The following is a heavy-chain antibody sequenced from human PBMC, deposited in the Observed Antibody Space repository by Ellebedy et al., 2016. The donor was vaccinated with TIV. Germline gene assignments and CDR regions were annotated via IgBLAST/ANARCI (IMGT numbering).Heavy chain of an antibody. D-gene: IGHD5-18*01. Sequence: GESLKISCKGSGYSFTSYWISWVRQMPGKGLEWMGRIDPSDSYTNYSPSFQGHVTISADKSISTAYLQWSSLKASDTAMYYCARRRGYSYDFDYWGQGTLVTVSS. CDR2: IDPSDSYT. J-gene: IGHJ4*02. V-gene: IGHV5-10-1*01. CDR1: GYSFTSYW. CDR3: ARRRGYSYDFDY.